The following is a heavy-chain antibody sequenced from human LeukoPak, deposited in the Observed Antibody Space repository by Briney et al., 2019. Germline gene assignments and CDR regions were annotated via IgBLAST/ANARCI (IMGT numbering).Heavy chain of an antibody. Sequence: PGGSLRLSCEDSGFTFSSNDMNWVRQAPGKGLEWVSYISNSGSTRYYADSVKGRFTISRDNAKNSLYLQMNSLRAEDTAVYYCARDLQFYYDSSGYYYPSHYFDYWGQGTLVTVSS. J-gene: IGHJ4*02. CDR3: ARDLQFYYDSSGYYYPSHYFDY. CDR1: GFTFSSND. V-gene: IGHV3-48*03. CDR2: ISNSGSTR. D-gene: IGHD3-22*01.